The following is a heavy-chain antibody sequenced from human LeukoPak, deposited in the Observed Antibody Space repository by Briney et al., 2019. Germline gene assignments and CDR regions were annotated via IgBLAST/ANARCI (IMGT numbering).Heavy chain of an antibody. J-gene: IGHJ4*02. CDR2: ISGSVGST. V-gene: IGHV3-23*01. CDR1: GFTFSSYA. D-gene: IGHD6-13*01. CDR3: AKDEGRQQLVDFDF. Sequence: GGSLRLSCAASGFTFSSYAMSWVRQAPGKGLEWVSRISGSVGSTYYADSVKGRFTISRDNSKDTLYLQMNSLRVEDTAVYYCAKDEGRQQLVDFDFWGQGALVTVSS.